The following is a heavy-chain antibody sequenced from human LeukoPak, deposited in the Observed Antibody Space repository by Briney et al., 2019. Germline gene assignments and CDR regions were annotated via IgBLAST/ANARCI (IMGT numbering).Heavy chain of an antibody. Sequence: GGSLRLSCAASGSTFSSYAMSWVRQTPGKGLEWVSGIDPSGGGTYYADSVKGRFTISRDNSKNTLYLQMNSLRAEDTAAYYCAKISPLDYGGKPWALDIWGQGTMVTVSS. CDR1: GSTFSSYA. J-gene: IGHJ3*02. D-gene: IGHD4-23*01. CDR2: IDPSGGGT. CDR3: AKISPLDYGGKPWALDI. V-gene: IGHV3-23*01.